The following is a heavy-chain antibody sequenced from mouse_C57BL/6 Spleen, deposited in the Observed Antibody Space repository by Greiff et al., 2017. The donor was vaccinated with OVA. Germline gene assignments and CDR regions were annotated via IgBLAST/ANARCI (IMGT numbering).Heavy chain of an antibody. J-gene: IGHJ4*01. Sequence: EVQLQQSGAELVRPGASVKLSCTASGFNIKDDYMHWVKQRPEQGLEWIGWIDPENGDTEYASKFQGKATITADTSSNTAYLQLSSLTSEDTAVYYCRGEGRLRRDAMDYWGQGTSVTVSS. D-gene: IGHD2-4*01. V-gene: IGHV14-4*01. CDR3: RGEGRLRRDAMDY. CDR1: GFNIKDDY. CDR2: IDPENGDT.